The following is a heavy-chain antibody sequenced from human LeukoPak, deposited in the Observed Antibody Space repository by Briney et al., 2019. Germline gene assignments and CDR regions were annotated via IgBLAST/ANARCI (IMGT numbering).Heavy chain of an antibody. CDR2: ISYEGSNK. Sequence: GGSLRLSCAASGFTFSSYGMHWVRQAPGKGLEWGAVISYEGSNKYYADSVTGRFTISRDNSKNTLYLQMNSLRAEDTAVYYCAKAGVAGTKYYYDSSGYYYYNWFDPWGQGTLVTVSS. J-gene: IGHJ5*02. CDR1: GFTFSSYG. CDR3: AKAGVAGTKYYYDSSGYYYYNWFDP. D-gene: IGHD3-22*01. V-gene: IGHV3-30*18.